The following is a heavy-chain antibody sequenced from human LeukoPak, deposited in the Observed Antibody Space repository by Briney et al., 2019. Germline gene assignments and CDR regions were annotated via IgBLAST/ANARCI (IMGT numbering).Heavy chain of an antibody. V-gene: IGHV4-61*02. Sequence: RPSETLSLTCTVSGGSISSGSYYWSWIRQPAGKGLEWIGRIYTSGSTNYNPSLKSRVTISVDTSKNQFSLKLSSVTAADTAVYYCARGGRSPLGWFDPWGQGTLVTVSS. J-gene: IGHJ5*02. CDR3: ARGGRSPLGWFDP. CDR1: GGSISSGSYY. CDR2: IYTSGST. D-gene: IGHD2-15*01.